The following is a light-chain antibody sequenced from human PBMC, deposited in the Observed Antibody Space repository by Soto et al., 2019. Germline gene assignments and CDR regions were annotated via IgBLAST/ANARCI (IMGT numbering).Light chain of an antibody. CDR2: GPS. V-gene: IGKV3-20*01. J-gene: IGKJ2*01. CDR1: QSVSSSY. Sequence: EIVLTQSPVTLSLSPGGSATLSCRASQSVSSSYLAWYQQKSGQAPRLLIYGPSSRATGIPDRFSGSGSGTDFTLTISRLEPEDFAVYYCQQYGGSPPYNFGQGTKLEI. CDR3: QQYGGSPPYN.